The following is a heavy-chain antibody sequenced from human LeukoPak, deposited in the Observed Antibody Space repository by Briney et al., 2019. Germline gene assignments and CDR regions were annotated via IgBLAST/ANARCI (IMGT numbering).Heavy chain of an antibody. D-gene: IGHD2-15*01. J-gene: IGHJ6*03. CDR1: GFTFRSYG. CDR2: IRYDGSNK. CDR3: AKDRELYCSGGSCSSYYMDV. Sequence: GGSLRLSCAASGFTFRSYGLNWVRQGPGKGLEWVTSIRYDGSNKYYADSVKGRFTVSRDNSKNTLYLQMNSLSAEATAVYYCAKDRELYCSGGSCSSYYMDVWGKGTTVTVSS. V-gene: IGHV3-30*02.